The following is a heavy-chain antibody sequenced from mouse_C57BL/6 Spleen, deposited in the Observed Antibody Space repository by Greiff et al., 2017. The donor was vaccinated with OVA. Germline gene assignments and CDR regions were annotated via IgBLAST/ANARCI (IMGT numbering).Heavy chain of an antibody. CDR2: IDPSDSYT. CDR1: GYTFTSYW. J-gene: IGHJ3*01. CDR3: ARSDGYYSAWFAY. D-gene: IGHD2-3*01. Sequence: VQLQQPGAELVRPGASVKLSCKASGYTFTSYWMHWVKQRPGQGLEWIGEIDPSDSYTNYNQKFKGKSTLTVDKSSSTAYMQLSSLTSEDSAVYYCARSDGYYSAWFAYWGQGTLVTVSA. V-gene: IGHV1-69*01.